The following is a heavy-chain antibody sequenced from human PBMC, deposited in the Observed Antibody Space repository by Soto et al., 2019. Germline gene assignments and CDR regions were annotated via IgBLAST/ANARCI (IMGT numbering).Heavy chain of an antibody. CDR2: ISGSGGST. Sequence: PGGSLRLSCAASGFTFSSYAMSWVRQAPGKGLEWVSAISGSGGSTYYADSVKGRFTISRDNSKNTLYLQMNSLRAEDTAVYYCAKDPYGSGTYLDYYYGMDVWGQGTTVTVS. J-gene: IGHJ6*02. V-gene: IGHV3-23*01. D-gene: IGHD3-10*01. CDR1: GFTFSSYA. CDR3: AKDPYGSGTYLDYYYGMDV.